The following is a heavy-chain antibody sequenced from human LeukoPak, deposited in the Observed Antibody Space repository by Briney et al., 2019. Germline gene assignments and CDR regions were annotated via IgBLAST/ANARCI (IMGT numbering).Heavy chain of an antibody. CDR2: ISAYNGNT. J-gene: IGHJ4*02. Sequence: GASVKVSCKASGYTFTSYGISWVRQAPGQGLEWMGWISAYNGNTNYAQKLQGRVTITRDTSASTAYMELSSLRSEDTAVYYCARYGRHDILTGYLDYWGQGTLVTVSS. V-gene: IGHV1-18*01. CDR3: ARYGRHDILTGYLDY. CDR1: GYTFTSYG. D-gene: IGHD3-9*01.